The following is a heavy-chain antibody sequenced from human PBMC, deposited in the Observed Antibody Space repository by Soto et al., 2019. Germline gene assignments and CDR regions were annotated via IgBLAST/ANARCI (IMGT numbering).Heavy chain of an antibody. CDR1: GFTFSSYG. CDR2: ISYDGSNK. V-gene: IGHV3-30*18. J-gene: IGHJ4*02. Sequence: GGSLRLSCAASGFTFSSYGMHWVRQAPGKGLEWVAVISYDGSNKYYADSVKGRFTISRDNSKNTLYLQMNSLRAGDTAVYYCAKDLAAVVVITPYFDYWGQGTLVTVSS. CDR3: AKDLAAVVVITPYFDY. D-gene: IGHD3-22*01.